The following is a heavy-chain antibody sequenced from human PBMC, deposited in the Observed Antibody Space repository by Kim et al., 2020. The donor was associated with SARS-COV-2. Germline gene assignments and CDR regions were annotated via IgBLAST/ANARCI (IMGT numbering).Heavy chain of an antibody. J-gene: IGHJ4*02. CDR2: IYYSGST. CDR1: GGSISSSSYY. CDR3: ARDCRTSEWLVIDY. Sequence: SETLSLTCTVSGGSISSSSYYWGWIRQPPGKGLEWIGSIYYSGSTYYNPSLKSRVTISVDTSKNQFSLKLSSVTAADTAVYYCARDCRTSEWLVIDYWGQGTLVTVSS. V-gene: IGHV4-39*07. D-gene: IGHD6-19*01.